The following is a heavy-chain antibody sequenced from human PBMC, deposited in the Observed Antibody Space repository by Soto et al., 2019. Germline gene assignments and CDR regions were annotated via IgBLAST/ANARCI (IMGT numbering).Heavy chain of an antibody. CDR3: ARRCSGGSCYRYYDYYGMDV. Sequence: QVQLVQSGAEVKKPGSSVKVSCKASGGTFSSYTISWVRQAPGQGLEWMGRIIPILGIANYAQKFQGRVTITADKSTSAADVELSSLRSEDTGVYYWARRCSGGSCYRYYDYYGMDVWGEGTTITVSS. CDR1: GGTFSSYT. J-gene: IGHJ6*04. D-gene: IGHD2-15*01. CDR2: IIPILGIA. V-gene: IGHV1-69*02.